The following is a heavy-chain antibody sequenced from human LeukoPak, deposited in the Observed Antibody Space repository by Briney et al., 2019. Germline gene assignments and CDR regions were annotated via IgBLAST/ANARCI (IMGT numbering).Heavy chain of an antibody. D-gene: IGHD3-22*01. J-gene: IGHJ4*02. Sequence: GGSLRLSCAASGFTFSSYAMSWVRQAPGKGLEWVSAISGSGGSTYYADSVKGRFTISRDNAQNSMYLQMNSLRAEDTAVYYCARDTHYYDSSGSMLYYFDYWGQGTLVTVSS. CDR1: GFTFSSYA. CDR2: ISGSGGST. CDR3: ARDTHYYDSSGSMLYYFDY. V-gene: IGHV3-23*01.